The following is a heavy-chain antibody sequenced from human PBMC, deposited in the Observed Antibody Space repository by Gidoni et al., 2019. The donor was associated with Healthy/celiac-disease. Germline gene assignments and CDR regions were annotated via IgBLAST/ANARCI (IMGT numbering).Heavy chain of an antibody. CDR1: GYAISSGEY. Sequence: QAQLQESGPGLVKPSETRSLTCAVSGYAISSGEYWGWIRQPPGKGLEWIGSIYHSGSTYYNPSLKSRVTISVDPSKNQFSLKLSSVTAADTAVYYCARGLIAARPPFDYWGQGTLVTVSS. V-gene: IGHV4-38-2*01. D-gene: IGHD6-6*01. CDR2: IYHSGST. J-gene: IGHJ4*02. CDR3: ARGLIAARPPFDY.